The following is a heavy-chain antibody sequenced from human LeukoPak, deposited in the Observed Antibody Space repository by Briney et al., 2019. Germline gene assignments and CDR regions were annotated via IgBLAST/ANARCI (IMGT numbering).Heavy chain of an antibody. Sequence: GGSLRLSCAASGFTFDDYAMHWVRQAPGKGLEWVSGISWNSGSIGYADSVKGRFTISRDSAKNSLYLQMNSLRAEDTALYYCAKDIRRYFDWLSDYWGQGTLVTVSS. J-gene: IGHJ4*02. V-gene: IGHV3-9*01. CDR3: AKDIRRYFDWLSDY. D-gene: IGHD3-9*01. CDR2: ISWNSGSI. CDR1: GFTFDDYA.